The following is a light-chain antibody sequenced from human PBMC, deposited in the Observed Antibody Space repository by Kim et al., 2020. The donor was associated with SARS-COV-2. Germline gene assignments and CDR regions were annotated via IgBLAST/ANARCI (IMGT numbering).Light chain of an antibody. CDR1: SSNIGTQY. CDR3: ATWDNSLRGRV. CDR2: RNN. Sequence: GQRGTISCSGSSSNIGTQYVYWYQHLPGTAPKLLIYRNNERPSGVPDRFSGSKSGTSASLAISGLRSEDEADYYCATWDNSLRGRVFGGGTKLTVL. V-gene: IGLV1-47*01. J-gene: IGLJ3*02.